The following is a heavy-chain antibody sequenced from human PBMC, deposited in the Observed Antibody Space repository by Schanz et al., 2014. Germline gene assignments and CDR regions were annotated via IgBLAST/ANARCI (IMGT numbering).Heavy chain of an antibody. CDR3: AKDLLYGAPMPLNHLDY. CDR1: GFTVSSNH. CDR2: ISSGSSYA. J-gene: IGHJ4*02. V-gene: IGHV3-11*05. Sequence: GQLAESGGGLVQPGGSLRLSCAVSGFTVSSNHMSWVRQAPGKGLEWVSDISSGSSYANYADSVKGRFTISRDNAKNSLYLQMNSLRAGDTAVYYCAKDLLYGAPMPLNHLDYWGQGTLVTVSS. D-gene: IGHD2-8*01.